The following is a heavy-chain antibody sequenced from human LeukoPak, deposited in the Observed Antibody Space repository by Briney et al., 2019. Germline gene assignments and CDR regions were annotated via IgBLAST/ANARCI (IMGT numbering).Heavy chain of an antibody. J-gene: IGHJ4*02. CDR2: INHSGST. CDR1: GGSFSGYY. D-gene: IGHD6-13*01. CDR3: AREERQQLVYFDY. Sequence: SGTLSLTCAVYGGSFSGYYWSWIRQPPGKGLEWIGEINHSGSTNYNPSLKSRVTISVDTSKNQFSLKLSSVTAADTAVYYCAREERQQLVYFDYWGQGTLVTVSS. V-gene: IGHV4-34*01.